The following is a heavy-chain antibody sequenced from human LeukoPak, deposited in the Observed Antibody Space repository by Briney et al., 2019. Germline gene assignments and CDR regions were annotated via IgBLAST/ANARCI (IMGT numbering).Heavy chain of an antibody. CDR3: ARERGYSSSAFDI. CDR1: GFTFSNYW. CDR2: INSDGINT. Sequence: GGSLRLSCAASGFTFSNYWMHWVRQAPGKGLVWVSRINSDGINTSYADSVKGRFTISRDNAKNTLNLQMNSLRAEDTAVYYCARERGYSSSAFDIWGQGTMVTVSS. J-gene: IGHJ3*02. V-gene: IGHV3-74*01. D-gene: IGHD5-18*01.